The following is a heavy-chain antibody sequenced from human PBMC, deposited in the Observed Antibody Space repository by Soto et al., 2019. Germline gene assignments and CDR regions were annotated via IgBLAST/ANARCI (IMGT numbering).Heavy chain of an antibody. J-gene: IGHJ4*02. CDR1: GFTVSSNY. Sequence: EVQLVESGGGLVQPGEYLRLSCAASGFTVSSNYMSWVRQAPGKGLEWVSIIYSGGSTYYADSVKGRFTISRDNSKNTLYLQMNSLRAEDTAVYYCARESIVGATNTFDYWGQGTLVTVSS. D-gene: IGHD1-26*01. V-gene: IGHV3-66*01. CDR2: IYSGGST. CDR3: ARESIVGATNTFDY.